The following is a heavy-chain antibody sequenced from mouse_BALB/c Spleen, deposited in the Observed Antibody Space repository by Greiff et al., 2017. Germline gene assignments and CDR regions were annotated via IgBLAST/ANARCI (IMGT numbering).Heavy chain of an antibody. Sequence: DVKLVESGGGLVQPGGSLKLSCAASGFTFSSYTMSWVRQTPEKRLEWVAYISNGGGSTYYPDTVKGRFTISRDNAKNTLYLQMSSLKSEDTAMYYCARHGTGMDYWGQGTSVTVSS. D-gene: IGHD4-1*01. CDR3: ARHGTGMDY. CDR1: GFTFSSYT. V-gene: IGHV5-12-2*01. J-gene: IGHJ4*01. CDR2: ISNGGGST.